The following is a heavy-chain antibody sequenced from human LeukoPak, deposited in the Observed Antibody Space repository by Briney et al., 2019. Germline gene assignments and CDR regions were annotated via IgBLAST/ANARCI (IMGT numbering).Heavy chain of an antibody. CDR2: IYHSGST. CDR1: GGSISSSNW. CDR3: ARWVSSGWYYFDY. J-gene: IGHJ4*02. D-gene: IGHD6-19*01. Sequence: PSETLSLTCAVSGGSISSSNWWSWVRQPPGKGLEWIGEIYHSGSTNNNPSLKSRVTISVDTSKNQFSLKLSSVTAADTAVYYCARWVSSGWYYFDYWGQGTLVTVSS. V-gene: IGHV4-4*02.